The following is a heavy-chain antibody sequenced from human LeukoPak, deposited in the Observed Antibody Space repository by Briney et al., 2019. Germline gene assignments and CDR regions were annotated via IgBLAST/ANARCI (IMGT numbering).Heavy chain of an antibody. J-gene: IGHJ6*02. CDR2: ISSSSSYI. CDR1: GFIFSSYS. V-gene: IGHV3-21*01. Sequence: GGSLRLSCAASGFIFSSYSMNSVRQDPGKWLEWVSSISSSSSYIYYADSVKGRFTISRDNAKNSLYLQMNSLRAEETAVYYCARDLRLAFCSGGSCGYYGMDVWGQGTTVTVSS. CDR3: ARDLRLAFCSGGSCGYYGMDV. D-gene: IGHD2-15*01.